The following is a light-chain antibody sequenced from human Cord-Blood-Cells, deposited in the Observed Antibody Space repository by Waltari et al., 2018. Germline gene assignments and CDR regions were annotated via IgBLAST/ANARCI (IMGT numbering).Light chain of an antibody. J-gene: IGKJ2*01. CDR2: AAS. CDR1: QGISSW. Sequence: DILMAPSPSSVSAPLRDRVTYTCRASQGISSWLAWYQQKPGKAPKLLIYAASSVQSGVPSRFSGSGSWTDFTLTISSLQPEDFATYYCQQANSFPYTFGQGTKLEIK. V-gene: IGKV1-12*01. CDR3: QQANSFPYT.